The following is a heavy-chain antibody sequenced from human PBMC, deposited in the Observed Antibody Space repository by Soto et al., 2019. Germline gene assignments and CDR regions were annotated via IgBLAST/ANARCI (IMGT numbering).Heavy chain of an antibody. CDR3: ARDTYDFWSGYFNSATNFDS. Sequence: EVQLVESGGGLVKPGGSPRLSCAASGFTFGSFSMNWVRQAPGKGLEWVSSISSSSSYIYYADSVKGRFTISRDNAKNSLYLQMNSLRAEDTAVYYCARDTYDFWSGYFNSATNFDSWGQGTLVTVSS. J-gene: IGHJ4*02. CDR1: GFTFGSFS. CDR2: ISSSSSYI. V-gene: IGHV3-21*01. D-gene: IGHD3-3*01.